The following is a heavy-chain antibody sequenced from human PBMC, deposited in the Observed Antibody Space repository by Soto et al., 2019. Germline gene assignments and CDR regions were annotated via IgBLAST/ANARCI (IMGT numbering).Heavy chain of an antibody. CDR3: AREESHCSSTSCRDAFDI. Sequence: ASVKVSCKASGYTFTGYYMHWVRQAPGQGLEWMGWINPNSGGTNYAQKFQGRVTMTRDTSISTAYMELSRLRSDDTAVYYCAREESHCSSTSCRDAFDIWGQGTMVTVSS. CDR1: GYTFTGYY. CDR2: INPNSGGT. D-gene: IGHD2-2*01. V-gene: IGHV1-2*02. J-gene: IGHJ3*02.